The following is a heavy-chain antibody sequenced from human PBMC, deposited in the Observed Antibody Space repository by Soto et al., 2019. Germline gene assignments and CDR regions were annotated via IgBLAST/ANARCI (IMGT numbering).Heavy chain of an antibody. D-gene: IGHD2-15*01. Sequence: GGSLKLSCAASGFNFRTNDMSWVRQAPGKGLEWVSGISGTDGSTTYIASVKGRFSISRDDSEKMLYLEMNSLRAEDTAVYYCAKRACSSASCSYFDYWGQGTLVTVS. J-gene: IGHJ4*02. CDR1: GFNFRTND. CDR2: ISGTDGST. CDR3: AKRACSSASCSYFDY. V-gene: IGHV3-23*01.